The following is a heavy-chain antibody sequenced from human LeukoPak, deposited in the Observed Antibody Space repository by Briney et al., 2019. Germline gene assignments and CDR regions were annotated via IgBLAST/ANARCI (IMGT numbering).Heavy chain of an antibody. CDR1: GFTFSSYA. CDR2: VSASGGST. V-gene: IGHV3-23*01. Sequence: GGSLRLSCAASGFTFSSYAMSWVRQAPGKGLEWVSSVSASGGSTAYTDSVKGRFIISRDNFENTLYLQMNSLRAEDTAVYYCAKALSQYYFDYWGPGTLVIVSS. CDR3: AKALSQYYFDY. J-gene: IGHJ4*02.